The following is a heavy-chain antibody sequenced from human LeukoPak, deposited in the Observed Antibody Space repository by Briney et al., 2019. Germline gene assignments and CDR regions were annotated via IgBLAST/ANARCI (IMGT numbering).Heavy chain of an antibody. CDR1: VGTFSNYA. D-gene: IGHD3-10*01. CDR3: ARDGMVRGVIDYYGMDV. J-gene: IGHJ6*01. CDR2: IIPILGVA. Sequence: AVKVSCKPSVGTFSNYAISWLRQAPGQGLEWMGRIIPILGVADYAQKFQGRVTITADESTSTASMEVSSLRSEGTAVYYCARDGMVRGVIDYYGMDVWGQGTTVTVSS. V-gene: IGHV1-69*04.